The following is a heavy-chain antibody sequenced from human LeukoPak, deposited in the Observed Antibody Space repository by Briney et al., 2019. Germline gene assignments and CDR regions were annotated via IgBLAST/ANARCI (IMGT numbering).Heavy chain of an antibody. CDR2: INPNSGGT. V-gene: IGHV1-2*02. J-gene: IGHJ4*02. CDR1: GYTFTGYY. Sequence: ASVKVSCKASGYTFTGYYMHWVRQAPGQGLEWMGWINPNSGGTNYAQKFQGRVTMTRDTSISTAYMELSRLRSDDTAVYYCAKDFEYFDWLLPTFDYWGQGTLVAVSS. CDR3: AKDFEYFDWLLPTFDY. D-gene: IGHD3-9*01.